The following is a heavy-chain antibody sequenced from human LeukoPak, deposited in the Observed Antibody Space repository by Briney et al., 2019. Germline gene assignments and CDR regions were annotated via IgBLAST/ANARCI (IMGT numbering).Heavy chain of an antibody. CDR3: ARVWYSSGRGLGWFDP. D-gene: IGHD6-19*01. V-gene: IGHV3-7*03. Sequence: PGGSLRLSCTTSGFTFSNYWMSWVRQVPGKGLEWVANIKQDGSEEYYVDSVKGRFTISRDNAKNSLYLQMNSLRAEDTAVYYCARVWYSSGRGLGWFDPWGQGTLVTVSS. J-gene: IGHJ5*02. CDR2: IKQDGSEE. CDR1: GFTFSNYW.